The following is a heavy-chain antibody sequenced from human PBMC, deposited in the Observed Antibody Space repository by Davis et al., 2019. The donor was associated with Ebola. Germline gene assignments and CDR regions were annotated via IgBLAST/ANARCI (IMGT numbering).Heavy chain of an antibody. Sequence: AASVKVSCKADGYTFTSYYMHWMRQAPGQGPEWMGIINPSGGSTSYAQKFQDRVTMTRDTSTSTVYMELSGLSSEDTAVYYCARAIYYYDSSGYFDYWGQGNLVTVSS. CDR1: GYTFTSYY. D-gene: IGHD3-22*01. J-gene: IGHJ4*02. CDR3: ARAIYYYDSSGYFDY. V-gene: IGHV1-46*01. CDR2: INPSGGST.